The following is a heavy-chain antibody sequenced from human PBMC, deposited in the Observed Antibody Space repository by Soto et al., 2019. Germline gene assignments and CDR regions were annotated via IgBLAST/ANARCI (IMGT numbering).Heavy chain of an antibody. J-gene: IGHJ6*02. Sequence: SVKVSCKASGGTFSSYAISWVRQAPGQGLEWMGGIIPIFGTANYAQKFQGRVTITADKSTSTAYMELSSLRSEDTAVYYCARADRRNDYGGNYYYYYYGMDVWGQGTTVTVSS. CDR2: IIPIFGTA. CDR1: GGTFSSYA. V-gene: IGHV1-69*06. CDR3: ARADRRNDYGGNYYYYYYGMDV. D-gene: IGHD4-17*01.